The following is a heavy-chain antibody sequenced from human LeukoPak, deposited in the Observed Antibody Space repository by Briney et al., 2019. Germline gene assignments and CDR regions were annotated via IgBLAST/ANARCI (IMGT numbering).Heavy chain of an antibody. CDR2: INPNSGGT. D-gene: IGHD2-2*01. CDR1: GYTFTGYY. J-gene: IGHJ3*02. Sequence: EASVKVSCKASGYTFTGYYMHWVRQAPGQGLEWMGWINPNSGGTNYAQKFQGRVTMTRDTSISTAYMELSRLRSDDTAVYYCASPPNCSSTSCHDAFDIWGQGTMVTVSS. V-gene: IGHV1-2*02. CDR3: ASPPNCSSTSCHDAFDI.